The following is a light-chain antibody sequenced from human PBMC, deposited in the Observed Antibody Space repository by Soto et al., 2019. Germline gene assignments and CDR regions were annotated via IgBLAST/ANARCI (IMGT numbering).Light chain of an antibody. CDR2: DAS. CDR1: QGISSA. Sequence: AIQLTQSPSSLSASVGDRVTITCRASQGISSALAWYQQKPGKAPKLLIYDASSLESGVPSRFSGSGSGTDFTLTISSLQPEDFATYYCQQFNNYPQMRTFGQGTKVEIK. V-gene: IGKV1D-13*01. J-gene: IGKJ1*01. CDR3: QQFNNYPQMRT.